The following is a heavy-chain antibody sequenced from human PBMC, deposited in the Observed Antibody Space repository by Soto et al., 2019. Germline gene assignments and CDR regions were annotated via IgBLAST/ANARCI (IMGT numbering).Heavy chain of an antibody. V-gene: IGHV3-23*01. CDR3: AKRKEYYDSSGKPKSHGH. J-gene: IGHJ4*02. CDR2: ISGSGGST. CDR1: GFSVSSYA. D-gene: IGHD3-22*01. Sequence: PXVCLRLSCAACGFSVSSYAMSWVRQAPGKGLEWVSAISGSGGSTYYADSVKGRFTISRDNSKNTLYLQMNSLRAEDTAVYYCAKRKEYYDSSGKPKSHGHCGQGTLVTVSS.